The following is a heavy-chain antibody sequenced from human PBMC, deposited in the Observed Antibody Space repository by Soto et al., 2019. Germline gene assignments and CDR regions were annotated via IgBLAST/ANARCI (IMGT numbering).Heavy chain of an antibody. CDR2: IIPIFGTA. CDR3: ARWGELLGTAEYFQH. V-gene: IGHV1-69*06. CDR1: GGTFSSYA. Sequence: QVQLVQSGAEVKKPGSSVKVSCKASGGTFSSYAISWVRQAPGQGLEWMGGIIPIFGTANYAQKFQGRVTITADKSPGTGYLGLGRLRSEDTAVYYCARWGELLGTAEYFQHWGQGTLVTVSS. D-gene: IGHD1-26*01. J-gene: IGHJ1*01.